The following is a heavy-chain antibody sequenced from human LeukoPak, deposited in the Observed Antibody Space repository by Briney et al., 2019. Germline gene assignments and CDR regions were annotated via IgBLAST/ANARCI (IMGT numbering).Heavy chain of an antibody. V-gene: IGHV3-23*01. Sequence: PGGSLRLSCAASGFNFRGYVMSWVRQAPGKGLEWVSTISTSGDDTYYADSVKGRSTVSRDNSKNTLSLQMNSLRVEDTAVYYCAKSGPYYFDCWGQGILVTVSS. CDR3: AKSGPYYFDC. CDR1: GFNFRGYV. CDR2: ISTSGDDT. D-gene: IGHD3-10*01. J-gene: IGHJ4*02.